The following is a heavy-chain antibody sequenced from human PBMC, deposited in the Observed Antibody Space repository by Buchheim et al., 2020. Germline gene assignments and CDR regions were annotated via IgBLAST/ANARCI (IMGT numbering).Heavy chain of an antibody. CDR1: GGSISSSSYY. D-gene: IGHD3-10*01. CDR2: IYYSGST. V-gene: IGHV4-39*07. CDR3: ARARLLSLWFGESGYAFDI. Sequence: QLQLQESGPGLVKPSETLSLTCTVSGGSISSSSYYWGWIRQPPGKGLEWIGSIYYSGSTYYNPSLKSRVTISVDTSKNQFSLKLSSVTAADTAVYYCARARLLSLWFGESGYAFDIWGQGT. J-gene: IGHJ3*02.